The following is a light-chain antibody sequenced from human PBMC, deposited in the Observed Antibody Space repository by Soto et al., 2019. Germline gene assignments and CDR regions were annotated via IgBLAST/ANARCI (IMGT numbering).Light chain of an antibody. CDR3: QQYSSSPLT. Sequence: EIVLTQSPGTLSLSPGDRATLSCRASQGVSSSYLAWYQQQPGQAPKLLIYGASIRATGIPDRFSGSGSGTDFTLTISSLEPEDFAAYYCQQYSSSPLTFGPGTKVDIK. V-gene: IGKV3-20*01. CDR2: GAS. J-gene: IGKJ3*01. CDR1: QGVSSSY.